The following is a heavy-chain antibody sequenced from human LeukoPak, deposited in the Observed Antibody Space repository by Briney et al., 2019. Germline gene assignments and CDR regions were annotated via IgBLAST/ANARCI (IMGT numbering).Heavy chain of an antibody. J-gene: IGHJ4*02. CDR1: GFTFSNAW. CDR2: IKSKTDGGTT. Sequence: GGSLRLSCAASGFTFSNAWMSWVRQAPGKGLEWVGRIKSKTDGGTTDYAAPVKGRFTISRDDSKNTLYLQMNSLKTEDTAVYYCTLKYYDSSGGYWGQGTLVTVSS. D-gene: IGHD3-22*01. CDR3: TLKYYDSSGGY. V-gene: IGHV3-15*01.